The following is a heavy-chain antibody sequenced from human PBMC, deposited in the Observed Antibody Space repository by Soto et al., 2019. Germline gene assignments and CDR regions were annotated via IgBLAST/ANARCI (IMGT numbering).Heavy chain of an antibody. J-gene: IGHJ4*02. V-gene: IGHV1-58*01. CDR3: AIQDGGVVY. CDR1: GFTFTSSA. D-gene: IGHD3-16*01. Sequence: GASVKVSCKASGFTFTSSAVQWVRQARGQRLEWIGWIVVGSGNTNYAQKFQERVTITRDTSTSTAYMELRNLRSDDTAVYSCAIQDGGVVYWGQGTLVTVSS. CDR2: IVVGSGNT.